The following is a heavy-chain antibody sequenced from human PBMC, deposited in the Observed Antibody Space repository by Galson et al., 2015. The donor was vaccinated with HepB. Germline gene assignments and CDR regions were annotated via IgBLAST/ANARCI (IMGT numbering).Heavy chain of an antibody. CDR1: GFSFDTYA. CDR3: AKDPDFDIYSEKRTTFDY. CDR2: ISGAGHNT. D-gene: IGHD3-9*01. V-gene: IGHV3-23*01. Sequence: SLRLSCAASGFSFDTYAMSWVRQAPGKGLEWVSSISGAGHNTYYADAVRGRFTISRDNSKNTVYLQMIGLRDVDTAMYYCAKDPDFDIYSEKRTTFDYWGRGTLVTVSS. J-gene: IGHJ4*02.